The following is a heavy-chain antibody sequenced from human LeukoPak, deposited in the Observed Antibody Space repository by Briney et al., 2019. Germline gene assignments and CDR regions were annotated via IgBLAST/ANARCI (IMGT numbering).Heavy chain of an antibody. Sequence: PGGSLRLSCAASGFTFSSYGMSWVRQAPGKGLEWVSGISGSGGSTYYADSVKGRFTISRDNSKNTLYLQMNSLRAEDTAVYYCARGGVDYYDSSGPYYYYYYMDVWGKGTTVTISS. CDR3: ARGGVDYYDSSGPYYYYYYMDV. V-gene: IGHV3-23*01. J-gene: IGHJ6*03. CDR2: ISGSGGST. CDR1: GFTFSSYG. D-gene: IGHD3-22*01.